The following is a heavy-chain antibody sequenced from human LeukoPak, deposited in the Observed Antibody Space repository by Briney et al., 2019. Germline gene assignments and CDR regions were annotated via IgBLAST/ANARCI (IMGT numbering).Heavy chain of an antibody. J-gene: IGHJ4*02. CDR3: ARGEYYHESSGYPNY. CDR2: IWYDGRTR. D-gene: IGHD3-22*01. Sequence: PGGSLRLSCAASGFTFSTYGMHWVRQAPGKGLEWVAVIWYDGRTRFYAESVKGRFAVSRDNSKNTLYLQMNSLRAEDTAVYHCARGEYYHESSGYPNYWGQGTLVTVSS. CDR1: GFTFSTYG. V-gene: IGHV3-33*01.